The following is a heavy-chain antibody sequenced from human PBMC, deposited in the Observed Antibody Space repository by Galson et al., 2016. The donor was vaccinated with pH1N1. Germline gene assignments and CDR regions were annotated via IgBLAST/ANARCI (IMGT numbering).Heavy chain of an antibody. D-gene: IGHD3-10*01. CDR3: ARVGITIVRGAIDY. Sequence: TLSLTCTVSNGSISSDDYYWTWIRQPPGKGLEWIGYIYYSGTTYYNPALKSRVTISIDTSKNQFSLKLNSVTAADTAIYFCARVGITIVRGAIDYWGQETLVTVSS. J-gene: IGHJ4*02. V-gene: IGHV4-30-4*08. CDR2: IYYSGTT. CDR1: NGSISSDDYY.